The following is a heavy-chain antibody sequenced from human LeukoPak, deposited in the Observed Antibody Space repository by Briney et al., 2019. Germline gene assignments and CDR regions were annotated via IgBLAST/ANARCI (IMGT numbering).Heavy chain of an antibody. V-gene: IGHV1-69*13. CDR3: ARGVRGCSSTSCYYYYYMDV. CDR2: IIPIFGTA. D-gene: IGHD2-2*01. J-gene: IGHJ6*03. CDR1: GGTFSSYA. Sequence: SVKVSCKASGGTFSSYAISWVRQAPGQGLEWMGGIIPIFGTANYAQKFQGRVTITADESTSTAYMELSSLRSEDTAVYYCARGVRGCSSTSCYYYYYMDVWGKGTTVTVSS.